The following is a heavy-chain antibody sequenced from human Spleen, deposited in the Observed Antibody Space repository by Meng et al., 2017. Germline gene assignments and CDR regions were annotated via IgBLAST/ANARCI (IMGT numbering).Heavy chain of an antibody. Sequence: GGSLRLSCAASGFTFTNSWMSWVRQAPGKGLEWVGRIKSEADGEPPAYSAPVKGRFTMSRDDSKNTLFLQMNSLETEDTAVYYCSGHIDYWGQGTLVTVSS. CDR3: SGHIDY. D-gene: IGHD5-12*01. J-gene: IGHJ4*02. V-gene: IGHV3-15*01. CDR2: IKSEADGEPP. CDR1: GFTFTNSW.